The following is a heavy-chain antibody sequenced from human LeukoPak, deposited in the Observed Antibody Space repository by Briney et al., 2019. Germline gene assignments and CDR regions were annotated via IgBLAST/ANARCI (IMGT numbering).Heavy chain of an antibody. D-gene: IGHD3-9*01. J-gene: IGHJ4*02. CDR3: ARDWLLRYSQGGFDN. CDR1: GYTFTGYY. CDR2: TNPNSGDK. Sequence: ASVKVSCKASGYTFTGYYMHWVRQAPGQGLEWMGWTNPNSGDKNYAQKFQGRVTMTRDTSIAAAYMELSGLRSDDTAVYYCARDWLLRYSQGGFDNWGQGSLVTVSS. V-gene: IGHV1-2*02.